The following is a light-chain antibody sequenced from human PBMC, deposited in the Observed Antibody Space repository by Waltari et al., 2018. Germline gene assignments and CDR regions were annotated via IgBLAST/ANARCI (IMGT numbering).Light chain of an antibody. CDR3: NSRDTSDHRRV. CDR1: SLRSWY. V-gene: IGLV3-19*01. J-gene: IGLJ1*01. Sequence: SSELTQDPAVSVAVGQTVNITCQGDSLRSWYARWYQQKPGQAPLLIIYGKNDRPSGIPDRFSGSSSGTTASLTITGAQAEDEADYYCNSRDTSDHRRVFGTGTKVTVL. CDR2: GKN.